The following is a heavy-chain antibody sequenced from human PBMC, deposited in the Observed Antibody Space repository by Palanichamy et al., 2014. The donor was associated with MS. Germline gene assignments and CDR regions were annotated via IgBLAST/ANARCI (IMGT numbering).Heavy chain of an antibody. J-gene: IGHJ5*02. CDR2: SDPENDKT. D-gene: IGHD3-16*02. V-gene: IGHV1-24*01. CDR3: ATTMVTVWGVILTTRHRNWFDP. Sequence: QVQLVQSGAEVKKPGASVKVSCKVSGYTLTELSIHWVRQAPGKGLEWMGSSDPENDKTIYAQKFQGRVTLTEDTSTDTAYMQLSSLGSEDTAVYYCATTMVTVWGVILTTRHRNWFDPWGQGTLVTVSS. CDR1: GYTLTELS.